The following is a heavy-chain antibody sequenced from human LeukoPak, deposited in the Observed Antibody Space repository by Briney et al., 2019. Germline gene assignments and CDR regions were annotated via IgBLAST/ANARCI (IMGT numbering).Heavy chain of an antibody. Sequence: SETLCLSCAVSGGSISSYYWSWVRQPPGKGLEWVWYISSGGSTNYAASLVGRVTISVDTSKTPLSLKMSCVTADDTAVYYCGRRARWQLFCHYGGEGTLVTLPS. J-gene: IGHJ4*02. CDR3: GRRARWQLFCHY. CDR1: GGSISSYY. CDR2: ISSGGST. D-gene: IGHD4-23*01. V-gene: IGHV4-59*08.